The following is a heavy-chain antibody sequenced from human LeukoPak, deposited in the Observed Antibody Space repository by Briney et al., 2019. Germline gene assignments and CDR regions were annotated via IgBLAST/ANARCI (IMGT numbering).Heavy chain of an antibody. D-gene: IGHD1-1*01. J-gene: IGHJ4*02. CDR2: IYYSGST. V-gene: IGHV4-59*01. CDR3: ARVRLTRTTGTTPLRYFDY. CDR1: GGSISSYY. Sequence: SETLSLTCTVSGGSISSYYWSWIRQPPGKGLEWIGYIYYSGSTNYNPSLKSRVTISVDTSKNQFSLKLSSVTAADTAVYYCARVRLTRTTGTTPLRYFDYWGQGTLVTVSS.